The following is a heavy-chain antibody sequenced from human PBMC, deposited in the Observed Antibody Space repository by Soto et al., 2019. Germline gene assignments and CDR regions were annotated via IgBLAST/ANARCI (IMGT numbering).Heavy chain of an antibody. D-gene: IGHD3-10*01. CDR3: ARETSNYYGSGSRHYYYYYGMDV. V-gene: IGHV3-33*01. CDR2: IWYDGSNK. Sequence: GESLKISCAASGFTFSSYGMHWVRQAPGKGLEWVAVIWYDGSNKYYADSVKGRFTISRDNSKNTLYLQMNSLRAEDTAVYYCARETSNYYGSGSRHYYYYYGMDVRGQGTTVTVSS. J-gene: IGHJ6*02. CDR1: GFTFSSYG.